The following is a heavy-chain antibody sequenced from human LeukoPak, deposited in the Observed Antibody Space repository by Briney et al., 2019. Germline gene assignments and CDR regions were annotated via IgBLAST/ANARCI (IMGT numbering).Heavy chain of an antibody. D-gene: IGHD4-17*01. J-gene: IGHJ5*02. CDR2: IWYDGSNK. CDR3: AREGDRGIYGDYFRNWFEP. Sequence: PGGSLRLSCAASGFTFSSYGMHWVRQAPGKGLEWVAVIWYDGSNKYYADSVKGRFTISRDNSKNTLYLQMNSLRAEDTAVYYCAREGDRGIYGDYFRNWFEPWGQGTLVTVSS. V-gene: IGHV3-33*01. CDR1: GFTFSSYG.